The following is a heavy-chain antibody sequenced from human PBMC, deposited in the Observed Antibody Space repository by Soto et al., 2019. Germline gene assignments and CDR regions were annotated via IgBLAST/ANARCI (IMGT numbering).Heavy chain of an antibody. Sequence: PSETLSLTFTVSGGSISSTDHYWGWIRQPPGKGLELLGRIYYAGSTFNNPSLKRGATISVDTSRNQFSLRLSSVTASDTAVYYCASVVFHCLRGSCDDYNFYGLHXWGQGTTVTVS. CDR1: GGSISSTDHY. J-gene: IGHJ6*02. V-gene: IGHV4-39*01. CDR2: IYYAGST. CDR3: ASVVFHCLRGSCDDYNFYGLHX. D-gene: IGHD2-15*01.